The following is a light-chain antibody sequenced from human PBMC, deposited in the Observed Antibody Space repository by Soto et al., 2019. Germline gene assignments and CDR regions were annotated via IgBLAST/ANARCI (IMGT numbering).Light chain of an antibody. CDR2: WAS. Sequence: DIVMTQSPDSLAVSLGERATINCKSSQSVLYSSNNKNYLAWYQQKPGQPPKLLIYWASTRESGVPDRFSGRGSGTDFALTISSLQAEYVAFYYCQQYCSTPPTFCQGTKLEIK. V-gene: IGKV4-1*01. CDR3: QQYCSTPPT. CDR1: QSVLYSSNNKNY. J-gene: IGKJ2*01.